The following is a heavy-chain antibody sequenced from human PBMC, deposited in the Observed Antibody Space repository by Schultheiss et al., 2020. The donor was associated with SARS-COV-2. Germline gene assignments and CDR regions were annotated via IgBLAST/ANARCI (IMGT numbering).Heavy chain of an antibody. D-gene: IGHD6-19*01. J-gene: IGHJ5*02. Sequence: SQTLSLTCTVSGGSISSYYWGWIRQPPGKGLEWIGSIYYSGSTYYNPSLKSRVTISVDTSKNQFSLKLSSVTAADTAVYYCAREVIAVAAGWFDPWGQGTLVTVSS. CDR2: IYYSGST. CDR3: AREVIAVAAGWFDP. V-gene: IGHV4-39*07. CDR1: GGSISSYY.